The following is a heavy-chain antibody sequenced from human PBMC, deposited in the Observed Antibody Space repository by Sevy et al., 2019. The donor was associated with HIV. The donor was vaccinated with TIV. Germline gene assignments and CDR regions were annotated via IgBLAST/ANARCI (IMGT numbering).Heavy chain of an antibody. CDR3: ARDSSGNYYYYMDV. Sequence: GGSLRLSCAASGFTFSSYWMSWVRQAPGKGLEWVANIKQDGSEKYYVDSVKGRFTISRDNAKNSLYLQMNSLRAEDTAVYYCARDSSGNYYYYMDVRGKGTTVTVSS. CDR1: GFTFSSYW. V-gene: IGHV3-7*01. CDR2: IKQDGSEK. J-gene: IGHJ6*03. D-gene: IGHD6-19*01.